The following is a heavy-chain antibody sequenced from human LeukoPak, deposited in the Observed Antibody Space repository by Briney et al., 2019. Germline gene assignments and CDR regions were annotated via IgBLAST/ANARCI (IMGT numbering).Heavy chain of an antibody. J-gene: IGHJ4*02. CDR2: IYHSGIT. D-gene: IGHD1-14*01. V-gene: IGHV4-59*08. CDR1: GGSISSYY. Sequence: SETLSLTCTVSGGSISSYYWSWSRQPPGEGLEWIGYIYHSGITNYNPSLKSRLTISVDTSKNQFSLRLTSVTAADTAVYYCARQTRITGSYYFDYWGQGTLVTVSS. CDR3: ARQTRITGSYYFDY.